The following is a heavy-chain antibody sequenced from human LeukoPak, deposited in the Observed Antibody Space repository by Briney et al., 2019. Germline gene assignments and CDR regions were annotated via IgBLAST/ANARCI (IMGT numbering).Heavy chain of an antibody. Sequence: GGSLRLSCAVSRFTFSTYAMSWVRQAPGQGLEWVSAISANGADKYYTDSVKGRFTISRDNSKNTLFLQMTSLRVEDTAVYYCANYRKPQGLDYWGQGTLVTVSS. D-gene: IGHD1-14*01. CDR1: RFTFSTYA. CDR2: ISANGADK. J-gene: IGHJ4*02. V-gene: IGHV3-23*01. CDR3: ANYRKPQGLDY.